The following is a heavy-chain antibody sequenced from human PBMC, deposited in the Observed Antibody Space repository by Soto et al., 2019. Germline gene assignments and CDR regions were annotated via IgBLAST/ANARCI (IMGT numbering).Heavy chain of an antibody. Sequence: ETLSLTCTVSGGSITSSSYYWGWIRQPPGKGLEWIGSIYYSGSTYYNPPLKSRVTISVDTSKNQFSLKLSSVTAADTAVYYCATQEVGGSYVYTFDPWGQGTLVTVSS. V-gene: IGHV4-39*01. CDR3: ATQEVGGSYVYTFDP. CDR2: IYYSGST. CDR1: GGSITSSSYY. D-gene: IGHD1-26*01. J-gene: IGHJ5*02.